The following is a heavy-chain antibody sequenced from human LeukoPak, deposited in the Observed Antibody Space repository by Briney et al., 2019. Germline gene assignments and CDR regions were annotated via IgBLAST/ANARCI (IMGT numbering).Heavy chain of an antibody. CDR2: ISGSGGST. CDR1: GFSFSSYA. J-gene: IGHJ3*02. V-gene: IGHV3-23*01. Sequence: PGGSLRLSCAASGFSFSSYAMSWVRQAPGKGLEWVSAISGSGGSTYYADSVKGRFTISGDNSKNTLYLQMNSLRAEDTAVYYCAKVLSSITMIVVVITTAINDAFDIWGQGTMVTVSS. D-gene: IGHD3-22*01. CDR3: AKVLSSITMIVVVITTAINDAFDI.